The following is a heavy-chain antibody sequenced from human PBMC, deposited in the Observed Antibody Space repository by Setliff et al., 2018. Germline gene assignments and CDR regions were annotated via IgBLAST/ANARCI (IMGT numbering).Heavy chain of an antibody. CDR2: IYTSGST. D-gene: IGHD2-21*01. Sequence: PSETLSLTCTVSGGSISSGSYHWSWIRQPAGKGLEWIGHIYTSGSTNYNPSLKSRVTISVDTSKNQFSLKLSSVTAADTAVYYCAREGVGIVRRGYFDLWGRGTLVTVSS. V-gene: IGHV4-61*09. CDR1: GGSISSGSYH. CDR3: AREGVGIVRRGYFDL. J-gene: IGHJ2*01.